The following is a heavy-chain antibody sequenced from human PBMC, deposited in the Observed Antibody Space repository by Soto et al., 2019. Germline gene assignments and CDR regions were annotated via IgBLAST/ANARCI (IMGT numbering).Heavy chain of an antibody. J-gene: IGHJ6*02. V-gene: IGHV3-23*01. Sequence: GGSLRLSCTASGFTFSSFAVSWVRQAPGKGLEWVSGISGSGGRTYYADSVKGRSTISRDNSKSTLFLQMYTLRAEDTAGYYCAKGRGYCSSTNCEGTFYYYGMDVWGQGTTVTVSS. CDR1: GFTFSSFA. D-gene: IGHD2-2*01. CDR2: ISGSGGRT. CDR3: AKGRGYCSSTNCEGTFYYYGMDV.